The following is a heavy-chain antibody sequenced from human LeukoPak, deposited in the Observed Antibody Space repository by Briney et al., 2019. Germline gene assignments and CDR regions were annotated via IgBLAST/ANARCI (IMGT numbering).Heavy chain of an antibody. CDR3: ARGTRYSSGYYYMDV. D-gene: IGHD2-15*01. J-gene: IGHJ6*03. V-gene: IGHV3-11*01. CDR1: GFIFSDYY. CDR2: MSSTGKTI. Sequence: PGGSLRLSCAASGFIFSDYYMTWIRQAPGKGLEWISYMSSTGKTIFYADSVKGRFTISRDSGKNLLYLQMNSLRADDTAVYYCARGTRYSSGYYYMDVWGKGTTGTVS.